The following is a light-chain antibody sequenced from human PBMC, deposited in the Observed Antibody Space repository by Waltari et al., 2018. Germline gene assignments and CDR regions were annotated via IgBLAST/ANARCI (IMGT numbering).Light chain of an antibody. CDR3: NSYTGSSSWV. CDR2: DVS. J-gene: IGLJ3*02. CDR1: SRDAGFYNY. Sequence: QSALTHPTSVSGSPGQSITISCTGTSRDAGFYNYVSWYQQYPGKVPQRLLYDVSDRPSWVSSRFSGSKSGNTASLTISGLQADDEADYYCNSYTGSSSWVFGGGTKLTVL. V-gene: IGLV2-14*01.